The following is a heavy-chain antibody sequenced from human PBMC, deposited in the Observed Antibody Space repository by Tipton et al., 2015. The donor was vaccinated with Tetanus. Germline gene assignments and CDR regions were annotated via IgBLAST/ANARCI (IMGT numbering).Heavy chain of an antibody. Sequence: TLSLTCTVSGGSISSSNYYWGWIRQPPGKGLEWIGYIYYSGSTYYNPSLKSRVTISIDTSKNQFSLRLSSVTAADTAVYYCSSSPGNQYLAFFDDCGRGTLVSVSS. CDR2: IYYSGST. CDR3: SSSPGNQYLAFFDD. D-gene: IGHD2/OR15-2a*01. V-gene: IGHV4-30-4*08. J-gene: IGHJ4*02. CDR1: GGSISSSNYY.